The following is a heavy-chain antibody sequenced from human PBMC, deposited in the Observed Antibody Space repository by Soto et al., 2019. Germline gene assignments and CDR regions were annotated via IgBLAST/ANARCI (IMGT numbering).Heavy chain of an antibody. CDR3: ARETGSYKWNDGIMDV. V-gene: IGHV3-21*01. Sequence: EVQLVESGGGLVKPGGSLRLSCAASGFSLSSFTMNWVRQAPGKGLEWVSSIDTSTTYKFYADSVTGRFTISRDNAKKSVYLQMNSLRAEDTAVYYCARETGSYKWNDGIMDVWGQGTTVTVSS. CDR1: GFSLSSFT. CDR2: IDTSTTYK. J-gene: IGHJ6*02. D-gene: IGHD1-20*01.